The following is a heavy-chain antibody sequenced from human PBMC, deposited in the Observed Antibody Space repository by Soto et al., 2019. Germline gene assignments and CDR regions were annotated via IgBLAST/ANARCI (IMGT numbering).Heavy chain of an antibody. CDR1: GGSISTYY. CDR3: ARDGSGYDFWSGPYFFDY. D-gene: IGHD3-3*01. V-gene: IGHV4-59*01. J-gene: IGHJ4*02. Sequence: VQLQESGPGLVKPSETLSLTCTVSGGSISTYYWSWIRQPPGKGLEWIGYIYYNGRTNYNPSLESRVTISLDTSKSQFSLKLSSVSAADTAVYYCARDGSGYDFWSGPYFFDYWGPGTLVTVSS. CDR2: IYYNGRT.